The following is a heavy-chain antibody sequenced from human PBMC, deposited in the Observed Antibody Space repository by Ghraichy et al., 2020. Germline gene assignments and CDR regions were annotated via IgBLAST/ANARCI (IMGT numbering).Heavy chain of an antibody. D-gene: IGHD3-10*01. CDR3: VRWCYYGAGFKDGMDV. CDR2: IKEDESEK. Sequence: GESLNISCAASGFTFRNYWMSWVRQAPGKGLEWVANIKEDESEKYYVDSVKGRFTISRVNAKSSVYLQMNSLRAEDTAVYYCVRWCYYGAGFKDGMDVWGQGTTVTVSS. V-gene: IGHV3-7*03. J-gene: IGHJ6*02. CDR1: GFTFRNYW.